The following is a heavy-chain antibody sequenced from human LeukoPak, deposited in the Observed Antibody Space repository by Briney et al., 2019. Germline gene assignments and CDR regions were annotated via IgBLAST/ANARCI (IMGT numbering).Heavy chain of an antibody. J-gene: IGHJ3*02. CDR2: ISSGGSPI. CDR3: ARDRYCSGGNCYGDAFDI. V-gene: IGHV3-48*03. D-gene: IGHD2-15*01. Sequence: GGSLRLSCAASGFTFSNYEMNWVRQAPGKGLEWVSYISSGGSPIYYADSVKGRFIISRDHSKNTLYLQMNSLRAEDTAVYYCARDRYCSGGNCYGDAFDIWGQGTMVTVSS. CDR1: GFTFSNYE.